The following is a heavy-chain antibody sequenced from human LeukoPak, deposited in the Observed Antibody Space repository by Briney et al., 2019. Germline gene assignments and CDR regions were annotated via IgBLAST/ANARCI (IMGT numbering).Heavy chain of an antibody. CDR2: INHSGSA. Sequence: SETLSLTCAVYGGSFSGYYWTWIRQTPGKGLEWIGQINHSGSANYNPSLKSRVTMSVDTSKKQFSLKLTSVTAADTAVYYCARGCPGYWGQGTLVTVSS. CDR1: GGSFSGYY. V-gene: IGHV4-34*01. CDR3: ARGCPGY. J-gene: IGHJ4*02.